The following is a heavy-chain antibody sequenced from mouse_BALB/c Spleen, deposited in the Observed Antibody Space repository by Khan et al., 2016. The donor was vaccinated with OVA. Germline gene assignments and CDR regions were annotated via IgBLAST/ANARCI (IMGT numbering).Heavy chain of an antibody. CDR3: TRHGDVAWFTY. V-gene: IGHV1-34*01. Sequence: EVQLQQSGPELMKPGASVKMSCKASGYSFTSYYIHWVKSHGKSLEWIGYIDPFSGGITYNQKFKGKATLTVDKSSNTAYIHLSNLTSEDSAVYYCTRHGDVAWFTYWGQGTLVIVSA. D-gene: IGHD2-13*01. J-gene: IGHJ3*01. CDR2: IDPFSGGI. CDR1: GYSFTSYY.